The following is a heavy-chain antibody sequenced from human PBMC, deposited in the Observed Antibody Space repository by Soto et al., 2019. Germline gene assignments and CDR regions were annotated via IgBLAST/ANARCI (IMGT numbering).Heavy chain of an antibody. CDR2: IIPFFGTS. D-gene: IGHD5-18*01. J-gene: IGHJ4*02. CDR1: GGTFSSFA. Sequence: QVQLVQSGAEVKKPGSSVKISCKASGGTFSSFAIIWVRQAPGQGLEWMGGIIPFFGTSTYAQKFQGRVTITADESTTTAYMELSTLRSEVTAVYYCASGSGVSYGGAPPAYWGQGTLVTVSP. V-gene: IGHV1-69*01. CDR3: ASGSGVSYGGAPPAY.